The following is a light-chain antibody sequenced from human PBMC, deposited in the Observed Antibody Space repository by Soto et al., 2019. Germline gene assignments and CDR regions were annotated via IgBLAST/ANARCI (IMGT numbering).Light chain of an antibody. CDR2: GAS. J-gene: IGKJ1*01. Sequence: DIGMTQSPATLSVSPGERATLSCRASQSVSSNLAWYQQKPGQAPRLLIYGASTRATGIPARFSGSGSGTEFTLTISSLQSEDFAVYYCQQYNNLAWTFGQGTKVDIK. CDR3: QQYNNLAWT. V-gene: IGKV3-15*01. CDR1: QSVSSN.